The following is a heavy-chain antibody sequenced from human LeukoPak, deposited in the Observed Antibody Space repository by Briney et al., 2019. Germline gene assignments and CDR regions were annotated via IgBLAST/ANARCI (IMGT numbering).Heavy chain of an antibody. CDR3: ARYTYGGNSNWFDP. CDR1: GGSISSGGYY. J-gene: IGHJ5*02. D-gene: IGHD4-23*01. Sequence: PSQTLSLTRTVSGGSISSGGYYWSWIRQHPGKGLEWIGYIYYSGSTYYNPSLKSRVTISVDTSKNQFSLKLSSVTAADTAVYYCARYTYGGNSNWFDPWGQGTLVTVSS. CDR2: IYYSGST. V-gene: IGHV4-31*03.